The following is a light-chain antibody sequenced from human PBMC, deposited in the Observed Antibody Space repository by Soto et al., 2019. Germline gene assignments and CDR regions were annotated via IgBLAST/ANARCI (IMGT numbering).Light chain of an antibody. Sequence: QSALARPPSASGSPGQSVASSCTGTSSDVGGYNYVSWYQQHPGKAPKLMIYEVNKRPSGVPDRFSGSKSGNTASLTVSGLQAEDEADYYCSSYAGSSNAFGTGTKVTVL. J-gene: IGLJ1*01. CDR3: SSYAGSSNA. CDR2: EVN. V-gene: IGLV2-8*01. CDR1: SSDVGGYNY.